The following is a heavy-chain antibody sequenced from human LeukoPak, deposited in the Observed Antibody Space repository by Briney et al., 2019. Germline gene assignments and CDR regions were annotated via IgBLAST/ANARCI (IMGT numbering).Heavy chain of an antibody. D-gene: IGHD4-17*01. CDR2: ISWNSGSI. V-gene: IGHV3-9*01. CDR3: AKTPQTTVTTGGAFDI. Sequence: PGRSLRLSCAASGFTFDDYAMHWVRQAPGKGLEWVSGISWNSGSIGYADSVKGRFTISRDNAKNSLYLQMNSLRAEDTALYYCAKTPQTTVTTGGAFDIWGQGTMVTVSS. CDR1: GFTFDDYA. J-gene: IGHJ3*02.